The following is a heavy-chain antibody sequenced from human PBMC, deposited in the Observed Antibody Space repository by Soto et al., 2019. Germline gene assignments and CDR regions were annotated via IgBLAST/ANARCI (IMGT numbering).Heavy chain of an antibody. CDR2: INHSGST. D-gene: IGHD3-16*02. V-gene: IGHV4-34*01. CDR1: GGSFSGYY. CDR3: ARRKYIWGSYRDRAFDI. Sequence: QVQLQQWGAGLLKPSETLSLTCAVYGGSFSGYYWSWIRQPPGKGLEWIGEINHSGSTNYNPSPKSRVTISVDTSKNQFSLKLSSVTAADTAVYYCARRKYIWGSYRDRAFDIWGQGTMVTVSS. J-gene: IGHJ3*02.